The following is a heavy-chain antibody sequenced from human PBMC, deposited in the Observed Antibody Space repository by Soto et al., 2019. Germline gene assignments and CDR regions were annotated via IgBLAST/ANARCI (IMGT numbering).Heavy chain of an antibody. J-gene: IGHJ6*02. D-gene: IGHD2-8*01. Sequence: GASVKVSCKASGYTFTSYGISWVRQAPGQGLEWMGWISAYNGNTNYAQKLQGRVTMTTDTSTSTAYMELRSLRSDDTAVYYCARDREIVLMVYANYYGMDVWGQGTTVTVSS. V-gene: IGHV1-18*01. CDR2: ISAYNGNT. CDR3: ARDREIVLMVYANYYGMDV. CDR1: GYTFTSYG.